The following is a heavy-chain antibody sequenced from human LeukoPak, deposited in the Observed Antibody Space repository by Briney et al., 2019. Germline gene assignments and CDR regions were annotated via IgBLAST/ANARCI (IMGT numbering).Heavy chain of an antibody. Sequence: ASVKVSCKASGYTFTGYYMHWVRQAPGQGLEWMGWINPNSGGTNYAQKSQGRVTMTRDTSISTAYMELSRLRSDDTAVYYCASGGAGTPGYYYGMDVWGQGTTVTVSS. D-gene: IGHD6-19*01. CDR1: GYTFTGYY. V-gene: IGHV1-2*02. CDR2: INPNSGGT. J-gene: IGHJ6*02. CDR3: ASGGAGTPGYYYGMDV.